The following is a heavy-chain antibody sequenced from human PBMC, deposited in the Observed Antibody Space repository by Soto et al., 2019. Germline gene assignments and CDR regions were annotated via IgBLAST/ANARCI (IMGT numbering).Heavy chain of an antibody. CDR1: GGSISSYY. CDR3: VWAVGDNLCYLDD. Sequence: SETLSLTCTVSGGSISSYYWSWIRQPPGKGLEWIGYIYYSGSTNYNPSLKSRVTISVDTSKNQFSLRLSSVTAADTAVYYCVWAVGDNLCYLDDWCPGTLGTVS. J-gene: IGHJ4*02. CDR2: IYYSGST. V-gene: IGHV4-59*08. D-gene: IGHD2-2*01.